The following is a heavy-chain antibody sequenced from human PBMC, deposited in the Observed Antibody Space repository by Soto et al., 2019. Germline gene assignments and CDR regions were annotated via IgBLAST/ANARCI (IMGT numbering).Heavy chain of an antibody. Sequence: SETCPSPALSLVAPSTVVVTTGAGSASPGKGLEWIGSIYYSGSTYYNPSLKSRVTISVDTSKNQFSLKLSSVTAADTAVYYCARHQRYYDILTGYYTQVLGLAFDYWGQGTLVTVSS. CDR2: IYYSGST. CDR3: ARHQRYYDILTGYYTQVLGLAFDY. CDR1: VAPSTVVVTT. D-gene: IGHD3-9*01. J-gene: IGHJ4*02. V-gene: IGHV4-39*01.